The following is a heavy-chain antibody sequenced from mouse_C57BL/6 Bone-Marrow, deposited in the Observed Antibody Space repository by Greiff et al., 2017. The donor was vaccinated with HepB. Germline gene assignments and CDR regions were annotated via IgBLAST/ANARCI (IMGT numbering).Heavy chain of an antibody. CDR2: IWSDGST. Sequence: VKLMESGPGLVAPSQSLSITCTVSGFSLTSYGVHWVRQPPGKGLEWLVVIWSDGSTTYNSALKSRLSISKDNSKSQVFLKMNSLQTDDTAMYYCARHVPSTVSYAMDYWGQGTSVTVSS. D-gene: IGHD1-1*01. J-gene: IGHJ4*01. CDR3: ARHVPSTVSYAMDY. CDR1: GFSLTSYG. V-gene: IGHV2-6-1*01.